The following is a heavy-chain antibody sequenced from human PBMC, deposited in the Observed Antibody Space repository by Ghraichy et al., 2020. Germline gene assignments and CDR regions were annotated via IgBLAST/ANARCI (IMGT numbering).Heavy chain of an antibody. V-gene: IGHV1-69*04. CDR1: GGSFNNYA. CDR2: IIPMLGIT. J-gene: IGHJ6*02. D-gene: IGHD5-18*01. Sequence: SVKVSCKASGGSFNNYAITWVRQAPGQGLEWLGRIIPMLGITNYAQKFQGTVTITADKSTTIAQMELSSLTSEDTAVYFCAREHIRSYNYGTQTYYHGMDVWGQGTSVTVSS. CDR3: AREHIRSYNYGTQTYYHGMDV.